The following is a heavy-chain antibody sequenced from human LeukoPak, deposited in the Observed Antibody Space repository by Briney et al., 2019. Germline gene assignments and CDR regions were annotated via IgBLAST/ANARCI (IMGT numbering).Heavy chain of an antibody. D-gene: IGHD2-8*01. Sequence: GASVKVSCKASGYSFSNFGFSWVRQAPGQGLEWMGWISPYNNETNYAQKFQGRLSMTTDTSTSTAYMELRSLRSDDTAVYYCARDPVSGYCTNGVCYGWGQGTLVTVSS. J-gene: IGHJ4*02. V-gene: IGHV1-18*01. CDR3: ARDPVSGYCTNGVCYG. CDR2: ISPYNNET. CDR1: GYSFSNFG.